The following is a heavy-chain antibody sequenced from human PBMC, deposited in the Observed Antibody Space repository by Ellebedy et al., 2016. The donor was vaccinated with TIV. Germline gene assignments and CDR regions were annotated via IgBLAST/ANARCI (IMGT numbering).Heavy chain of an antibody. CDR1: GDSVSSNSAA. J-gene: IGHJ3*02. CDR3: AKEQSGWTRRHAFDM. Sequence: SQTLSLTCAISGDSVSSNSAAWNWIRQSPSRGLEWLGRTYYRSKWYHDYAGSVKSRITIKPDTSKNPFSLQLTSVSPEDTAVYYCAKEQSGWTRRHAFDMWGQGTMVTVSS. CDR2: TYYRSKWYH. V-gene: IGHV6-1*01. D-gene: IGHD6-19*01.